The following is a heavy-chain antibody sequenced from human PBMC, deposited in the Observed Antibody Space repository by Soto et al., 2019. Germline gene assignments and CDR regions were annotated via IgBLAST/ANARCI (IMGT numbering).Heavy chain of an antibody. CDR3: ASAYTYDFDH. CDR1: GFSFGVSGVG. J-gene: IGHJ4*02. V-gene: IGHV2-5*01. Sequence: QITLKESGPTLVKPTQTLTLTCTFSGFSFGVSGVGVGWIRQPPGRALEWLGLVFWNDDKRYSPSLESRLTLTKDTSNNQVVLTVTNLDPGDTGTYYCASAYTYDFDHWGQGTLVTVSS. CDR2: VFWNDDK. D-gene: IGHD2-21*01.